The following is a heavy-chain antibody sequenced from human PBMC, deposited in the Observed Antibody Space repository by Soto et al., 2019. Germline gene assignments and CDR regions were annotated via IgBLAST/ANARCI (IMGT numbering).Heavy chain of an antibody. V-gene: IGHV3-23*01. Sequence: EVQLLESGGGLVQPGGSLRLSCAASGFTFSSYAMSWVRQAPGKGLEWVSAISGSGGSTYYADSVKGRFTISRDNSKNTLYLQMNSLRAEDTAVYYCAKGLLSSVAGPGVYYYGMDVWGQGTTVTVSS. CDR1: GFTFSSYA. J-gene: IGHJ6*02. D-gene: IGHD6-19*01. CDR3: AKGLLSSVAGPGVYYYGMDV. CDR2: ISGSGGST.